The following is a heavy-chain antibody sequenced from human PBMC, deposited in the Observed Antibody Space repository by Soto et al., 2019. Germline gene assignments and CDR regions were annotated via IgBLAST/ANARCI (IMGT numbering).Heavy chain of an antibody. CDR1: GGSISSSSYY. Sequence: QLQLQESGPGLVKPSETLSLTCTVSGGSISSSSYYWGWIRQPPGKGLEWIGSIYYSGSTYYNPSLKSRVTISVDTSKNQCSLKLSSVTAADTAVYYCARHGVQAVAGAFDPWGQGTLVTVSS. CDR3: ARHGVQAVAGAFDP. V-gene: IGHV4-39*01. CDR2: IYYSGST. D-gene: IGHD6-19*01. J-gene: IGHJ5*02.